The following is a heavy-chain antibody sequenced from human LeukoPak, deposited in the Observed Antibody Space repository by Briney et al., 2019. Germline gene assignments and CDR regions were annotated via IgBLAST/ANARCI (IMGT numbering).Heavy chain of an antibody. CDR3: ARAGWFGEFPTRGMDV. CDR1: GYTFTGYY. D-gene: IGHD3-10*01. Sequence: ASVKVSFKASGYTFTGYYMHWVRQAPGQGLEWMGWINPNSGGTNYAQKFQGSVTMTRDTSISTAYMELSRLRSDDTAVYYCARAGWFGEFPTRGMDVWGQGTTVTVSS. V-gene: IGHV1-2*02. CDR2: INPNSGGT. J-gene: IGHJ6*02.